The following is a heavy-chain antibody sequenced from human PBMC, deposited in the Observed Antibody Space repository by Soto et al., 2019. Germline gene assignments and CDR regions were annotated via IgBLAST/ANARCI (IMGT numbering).Heavy chain of an antibody. V-gene: IGHV4-31*03. CDR3: ARTTAVPNTLRSRYYFDY. CDR1: GGSISSGGYY. Sequence: SETLSLTCTVSGGSISSGGYYWSWIRQHPGKGLEWIGYIYYSGSTYYNQSLKSRVTISVDTSKNQFSLRLSSVTAADTALYYCARTTAVPNTLRSRYYFDYWGQGTLVTVSS. CDR2: IYYSGST. D-gene: IGHD4-17*01. J-gene: IGHJ4*02.